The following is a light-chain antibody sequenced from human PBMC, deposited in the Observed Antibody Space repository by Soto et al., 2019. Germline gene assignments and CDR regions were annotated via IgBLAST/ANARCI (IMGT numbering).Light chain of an antibody. V-gene: IGKV1-5*01. Sequence: DIQMTQSPSTLAASFGDRVTITCRASQSISRWLAWYQQKPGKAPKALIYDASTLRSGVPSRLSGGGSGTEFTLTISSLQPDDFATYYCQQYNTYSTFGQGTRLEIK. CDR2: DAS. CDR1: QSISRW. J-gene: IGKJ5*01. CDR3: QQYNTYST.